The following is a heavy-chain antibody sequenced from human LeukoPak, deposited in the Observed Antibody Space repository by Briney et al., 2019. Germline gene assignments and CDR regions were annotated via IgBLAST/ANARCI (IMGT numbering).Heavy chain of an antibody. CDR3: AKRARTGLTHNDY. Sequence: PGGSLRLSCAASGFTFSNYAMSWVRQAPGKGLEWVSAIIGTGGNTYYADSVKGRFTISRDNSKNTLYLQMNSLRAEDTAVYYCAKRARTGLTHNDYWGQGTLVTVSS. CDR2: IIGTGGNT. D-gene: IGHD1-14*01. J-gene: IGHJ4*02. V-gene: IGHV3-23*01. CDR1: GFTFSNYA.